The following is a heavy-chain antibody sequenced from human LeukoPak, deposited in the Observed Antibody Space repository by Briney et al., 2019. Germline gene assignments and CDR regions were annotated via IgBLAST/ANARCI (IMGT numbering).Heavy chain of an antibody. CDR2: ISSGGETI. D-gene: IGHD3-10*01. Sequence: GGSLRLSCSASGFTFSSYEMNWVREAPGEGLEWVSYISSGGETIYYDDSVNGRFTISRDNAKNSLYLQMNSLRGEDTAVYYCARDARSVRGVIPYFDYWGQGTLVTVSS. V-gene: IGHV3-48*03. CDR3: ARDARSVRGVIPYFDY. CDR1: GFTFSSYE. J-gene: IGHJ4*02.